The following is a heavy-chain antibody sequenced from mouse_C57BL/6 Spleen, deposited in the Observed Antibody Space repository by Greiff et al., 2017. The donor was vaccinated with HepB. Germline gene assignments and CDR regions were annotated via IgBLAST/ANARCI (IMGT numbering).Heavy chain of an antibody. Sequence: EVQLVESGGGLVKPGGSLKLSCAASGFTFSDYGMHWVRQAPEKGLEWVAYISSGSSTIYYADTVKGRFTISRDNAKNTLFLQMTSPRSEDTAMYYCARDYYGSSYGWYFDVWGTGTTVTVSS. V-gene: IGHV5-17*01. D-gene: IGHD1-1*01. J-gene: IGHJ1*03. CDR3: ARDYYGSSYGWYFDV. CDR1: GFTFSDYG. CDR2: ISSGSSTI.